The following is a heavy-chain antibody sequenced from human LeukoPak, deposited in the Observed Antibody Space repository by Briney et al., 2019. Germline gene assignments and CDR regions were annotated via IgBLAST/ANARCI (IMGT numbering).Heavy chain of an antibody. D-gene: IGHD3-10*01. V-gene: IGHV3-7*03. CDR3: AREAMVRGVPDAFDI. J-gene: IGHJ3*02. Sequence: GGFLRLSCAASGFTFSSYWMSWVRQAPGEGLEWVAKINQDGTEKAYVDSVRGRFTISRDNAKNSLFLQMNSLRAEDTAVYYCAREAMVRGVPDAFDIWGQGTVVTVSS. CDR2: INQDGTEK. CDR1: GFTFSSYW.